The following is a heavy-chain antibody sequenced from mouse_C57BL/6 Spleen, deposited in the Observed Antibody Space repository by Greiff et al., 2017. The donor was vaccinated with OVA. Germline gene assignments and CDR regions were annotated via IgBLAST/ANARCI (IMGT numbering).Heavy chain of an antibody. CDR2: ISSGSSTI. J-gene: IGHJ4*01. V-gene: IGHV5-17*01. CDR1: GFTFSDYG. Sequence: EVHLVESGGGLVKPGGSLKLSCAASGFTFSDYGMHWVRQAPEKGLEWVAYISSGSSTIYYADTVKGRFTISRDNAKNTLFLQMTSLRSEDTAMYYCASFSYYAMDYWGQGTSVTVSS. CDR3: ASFSYYAMDY.